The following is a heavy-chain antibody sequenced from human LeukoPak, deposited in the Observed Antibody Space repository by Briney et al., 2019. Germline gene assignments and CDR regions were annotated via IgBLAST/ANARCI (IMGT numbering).Heavy chain of an antibody. Sequence: SETLSLTCTVSGGSISSYYWSWIRQPPGKGLEGIGYIYYSGSNNYNPSLKSRVTISVDTSKNQFSLKLSSVTAADTAVYYCARGLGYCSGGSCYSGNWFDPWGQGTLVTVSS. CDR1: GGSISSYY. D-gene: IGHD2-15*01. CDR3: ARGLGYCSGGSCYSGNWFDP. CDR2: IYYSGSN. J-gene: IGHJ5*02. V-gene: IGHV4-59*01.